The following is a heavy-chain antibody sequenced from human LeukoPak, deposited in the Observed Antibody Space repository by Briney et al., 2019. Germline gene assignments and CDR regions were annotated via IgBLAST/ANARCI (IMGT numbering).Heavy chain of an antibody. Sequence: SETLSLTCAVSGASMSHFYWNWFRQSPGKGLEWIGSIFYNEDANYNPSVKSRVTMSAEMSKSQFSLRLTSVTDADTAVYFCAKGETVTTSPCDHWGQGILVTVSS. CDR3: AKGETVTTSPCDH. D-gene: IGHD4-17*01. V-gene: IGHV4-59*01. CDR2: IFYNEDA. J-gene: IGHJ4*02. CDR1: GASMSHFY.